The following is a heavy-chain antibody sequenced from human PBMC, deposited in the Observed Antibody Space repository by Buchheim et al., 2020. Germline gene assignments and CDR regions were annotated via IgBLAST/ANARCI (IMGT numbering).Heavy chain of an antibody. CDR2: ISGSGGST. V-gene: IGHV3-23*01. Sequence: EVQLLESGGGLVQPGGSLRLSCAASGFTFSSYAMSWVRQAPGKGLEWVSAISGSGGSTYYAHSVKGRFTISRDNPKNTLYLQMNSLRAEDTAGYYCAKVCAGSGSYYIDYYYGMDVWGQGTT. J-gene: IGHJ6*02. D-gene: IGHD3-10*01. CDR1: GFTFSSYA. CDR3: AKVCAGSGSYYIDYYYGMDV.